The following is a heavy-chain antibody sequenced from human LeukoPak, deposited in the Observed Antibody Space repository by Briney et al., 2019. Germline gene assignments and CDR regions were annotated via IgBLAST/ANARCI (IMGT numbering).Heavy chain of an antibody. J-gene: IGHJ4*02. CDR1: GFTFSSFW. CDR3: ARDTRSGWYGLIDY. CDR2: INQDGSEK. Sequence: PGGSLRLSCAASGFTFSSFWMSWVRQAPGKGLEWVANINQDGSEKYYVDPVKGRFTISRDNAKNSLYLQMNSLRAEDTAVYYCARDTRSGWYGLIDYWGQGTLVTVSP. V-gene: IGHV3-7*01. D-gene: IGHD6-19*01.